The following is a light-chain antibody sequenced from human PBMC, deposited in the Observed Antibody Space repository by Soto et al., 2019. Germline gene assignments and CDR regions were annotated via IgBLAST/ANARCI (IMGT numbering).Light chain of an antibody. V-gene: IGKV1-5*03. CDR3: QQYNSYWT. CDR2: TAS. J-gene: IGKJ1*01. Sequence: IQMTQSPSTLSGSVGDRVTITCRASQTISSSLAWNHQKPAQAPKLLIYTASTLKSGVPSRFSGSGSGTEFTLTIRSLQPDDFATYYCQQYNSYWTFGQGTKVDIK. CDR1: QTISSS.